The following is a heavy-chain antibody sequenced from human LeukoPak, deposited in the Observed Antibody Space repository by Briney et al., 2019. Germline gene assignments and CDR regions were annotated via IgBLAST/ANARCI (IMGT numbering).Heavy chain of an antibody. V-gene: IGHV3-23*01. CDR3: AKGYSSGWYAFDT. Sequence: GGSLRLSCAASGFTFSRYPMMWVRQAPGKGLEWVSTLSSGGGGTYYADSVRGRFTISRDDFKNTLYLQMISLTAEDTALYYCAKGYSSGWYAFDTWGQGTLVTVSS. D-gene: IGHD6-19*01. J-gene: IGHJ4*02. CDR1: GFTFSRYP. CDR2: LSSGGGGT.